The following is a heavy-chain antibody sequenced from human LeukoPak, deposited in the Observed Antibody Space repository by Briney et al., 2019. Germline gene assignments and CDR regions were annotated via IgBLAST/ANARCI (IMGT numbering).Heavy chain of an antibody. CDR2: IYHSGST. V-gene: IGHV4-30-2*01. Sequence: SETLSLTCAVSGGSISSGGYSWSWIRQPPGKGLEWIGYIYHSGSTYYNPSLKSRVTISVDRSKNQFSLKLSSVTAADTAVYYCARVGKQWLILDYWGQGTLVTVSS. CDR3: ARVGKQWLILDY. CDR1: GGSISSGGYS. J-gene: IGHJ4*02. D-gene: IGHD6-19*01.